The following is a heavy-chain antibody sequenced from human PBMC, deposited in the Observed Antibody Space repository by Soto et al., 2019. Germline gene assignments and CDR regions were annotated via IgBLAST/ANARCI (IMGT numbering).Heavy chain of an antibody. CDR2: VHRDGTTT. J-gene: IGHJ4*03. Sequence: EVQLVESGGGLVQPGESLRLSCAASGFTFDYYCMHWVRQAPGKGLVWVSRVHRDGTTTTYADSVKGRFTISRANARKMMSLQMSGLGSEDTAKSFFASGDRGLFDHWGHGTLVTVSS. V-gene: IGHV3-74*01. CDR1: GFTFDYYC. CDR3: ASGDRGLFDH. D-gene: IGHD7-27*01.